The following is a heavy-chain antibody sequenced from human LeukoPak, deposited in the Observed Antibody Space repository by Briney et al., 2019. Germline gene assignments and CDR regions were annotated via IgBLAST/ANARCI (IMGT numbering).Heavy chain of an antibody. J-gene: IGHJ4*02. CDR2: ISGSGGST. CDR3: AKRASITIFGVVTPRLRSWLSPIDY. D-gene: IGHD3-3*01. V-gene: IGHV3-23*01. Sequence: GGSLRLSCAASGFTFSSYAMSWVRQAPGKGLEWVSAISGSGGSTYYADSVKGRFTIPRDNSKNTLYLQMNSLRAEDTAVYYCAKRASITIFGVVTPRLRSWLSPIDYWGQGTLVTVSS. CDR1: GFTFSSYA.